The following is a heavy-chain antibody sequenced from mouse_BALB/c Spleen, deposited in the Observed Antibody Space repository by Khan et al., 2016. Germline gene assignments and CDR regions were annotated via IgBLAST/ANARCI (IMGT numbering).Heavy chain of an antibody. V-gene: IGHV9-3-1*01. CDR3: ARGHYGSSYGFAY. CDR1: GYTFTNYG. J-gene: IGHJ3*01. D-gene: IGHD1-1*01. CDR2: INTYTGEP. Sequence: QIQLVQSGPELKKPGETVKISCKASGYTFTNYGMNWVKQAPGKGLKWMGWINTYTGEPTYADDFKGRFAFSLETSASTAYLQINNLKNEDTATYFCARGHYGSSYGFAYGCQGTLVTVSA.